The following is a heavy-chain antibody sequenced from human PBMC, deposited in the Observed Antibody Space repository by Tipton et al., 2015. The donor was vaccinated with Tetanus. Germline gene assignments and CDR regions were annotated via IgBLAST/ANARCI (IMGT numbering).Heavy chain of an antibody. CDR2: IFHSGST. D-gene: IGHD3-10*01. V-gene: IGHV4-59*01. CDR1: GGSMSNNY. Sequence: TLSLTCTVSGGSMSNNYWSWIRQPPGKGLEWIAYIFHSGSTNYSPSLKSRVAISMDTSKNQISLKLNSVTAADTAVYYCARFGTVFLRFGELSGYYSVDVWGQGTTVTVSS. CDR3: ARFGTVFLRFGELSGYYSVDV. J-gene: IGHJ6*03.